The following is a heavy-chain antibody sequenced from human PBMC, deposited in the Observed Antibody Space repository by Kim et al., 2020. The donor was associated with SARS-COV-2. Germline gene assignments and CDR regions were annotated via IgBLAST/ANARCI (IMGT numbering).Heavy chain of an antibody. V-gene: IGHV4-61*07. J-gene: IGHJ4*02. D-gene: IGHD3-10*01. Sequence: NPYLESRVTISGDASTNQFSLTLSSVTAADTAVYYCARLPRGVIYGYFDFWGQGKLVTVSS. CDR3: ARLPRGVIYGYFDF.